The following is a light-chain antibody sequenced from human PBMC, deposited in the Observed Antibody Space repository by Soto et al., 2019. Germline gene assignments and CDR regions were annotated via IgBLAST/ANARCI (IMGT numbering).Light chain of an antibody. CDR1: QSISSW. CDR3: HQYNSYSP. V-gene: IGKV1-5*03. CDR2: KAS. Sequence: DIQLTQYPSTLSASVGDRVTITCRASQSISSWLAWYQQKPGKAPKLLIYKASSLESGVPSRFSGSGSGTEFTLTISSLQPDDFATYYCHQYNSYSPFGQG. J-gene: IGKJ1*01.